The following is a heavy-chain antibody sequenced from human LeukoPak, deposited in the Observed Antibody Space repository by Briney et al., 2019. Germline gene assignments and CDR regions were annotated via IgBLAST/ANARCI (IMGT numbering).Heavy chain of an antibody. J-gene: IGHJ3*02. CDR2: INHSGST. CDR1: GGSFSGYY. Sequence: SETLSLTCAVYGGSFSGYYWSWIRQPPGKGLEWIGEINHSGSTNYNPSLKSRVTISVDTSKNQFSLKLSSVTAADTAVYYCARLRRASYYYGSTGAFDIWGQGTMVTVSS. V-gene: IGHV4-34*01. D-gene: IGHD3-10*01. CDR3: ARLRRASYYYGSTGAFDI.